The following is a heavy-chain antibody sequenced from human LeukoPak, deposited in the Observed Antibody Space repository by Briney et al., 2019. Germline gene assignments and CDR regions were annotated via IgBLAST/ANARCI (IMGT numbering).Heavy chain of an antibody. CDR2: IYYSGST. CDR3: ARAYDFWSGNNWFDP. CDR1: GGSISSSSYY. Sequence: PSETLSLTCTVSGGSISSSSYYWGWIRQPPGKGLEWIGSIYYSGSTYYNPSLKSRVTISVDTSKNQFSLKLSSVTAADTAVYYCARAYDFWSGNNWFDPWGQGTLVTVSS. V-gene: IGHV4-39*07. D-gene: IGHD3-3*01. J-gene: IGHJ5*02.